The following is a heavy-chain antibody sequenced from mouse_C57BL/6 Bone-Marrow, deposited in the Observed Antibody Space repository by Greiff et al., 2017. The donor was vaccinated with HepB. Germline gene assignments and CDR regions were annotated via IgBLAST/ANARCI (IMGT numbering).Heavy chain of an antibody. V-gene: IGHV1-18*01. Sequence: DVQLQESGPELVKPGASVKIPCKASGYTFTDYNMDWVKQSHGKSLEWIGDINPNNGGTIYNQKFKGKATLTVDKSSSTAYMELRSLTSEDTAVYYCARYVYGSSYGFAYWGQGTLVTVSA. CDR1: GYTFTDYN. CDR2: INPNNGGT. J-gene: IGHJ3*01. CDR3: ARYVYGSSYGFAY. D-gene: IGHD1-1*01.